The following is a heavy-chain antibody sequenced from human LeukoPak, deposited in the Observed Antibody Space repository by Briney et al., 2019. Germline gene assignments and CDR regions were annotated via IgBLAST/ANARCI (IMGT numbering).Heavy chain of an antibody. Sequence: ASVTVSCKASGYTFTGYYMHWVRQAPGQGLEWMGWINPNSGGTNYAQKFQGRVTMTRDTSISTAYMELSRLRSDDTAVYYCARMMVVAATRDYWGQGTLVTVSS. V-gene: IGHV1-2*02. CDR1: GYTFTGYY. J-gene: IGHJ4*02. CDR2: INPNSGGT. D-gene: IGHD2-15*01. CDR3: ARMMVVAATRDY.